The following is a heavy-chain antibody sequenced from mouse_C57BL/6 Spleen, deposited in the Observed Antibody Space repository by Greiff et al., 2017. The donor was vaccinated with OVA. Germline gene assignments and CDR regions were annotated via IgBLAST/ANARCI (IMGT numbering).Heavy chain of an antibody. CDR3: ARGYYGSRYFDY. D-gene: IGHD1-1*01. J-gene: IGHJ2*01. CDR2: IDPSDSYT. V-gene: IGHV1-50*01. Sequence: QVQLQQPGAELVKPGASVKLSCKASGYTFTSYWMQWVKQRPGQGLEWIGEIDPSDSYTNYNQKFKGKATLTVDTSSSTAYMQLSSLTSEDSAVYYCARGYYGSRYFDYWGQGTTLTVSS. CDR1: GYTFTSYW.